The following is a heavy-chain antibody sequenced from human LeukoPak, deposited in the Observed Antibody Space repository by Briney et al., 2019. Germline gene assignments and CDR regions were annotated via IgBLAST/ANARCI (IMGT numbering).Heavy chain of an antibody. D-gene: IGHD3-22*01. CDR1: GITLSNYG. CDR3: AKRGVVIRVILVGFHKEAYYFDS. Sequence: GGSLRLSCAVSGITLSNYGMSWVRQAPGKGLEWVAGISGSGGGTNYADSVKGRFTISRDNPKDTLYLQMNGLRAEDTAVYFCAKRGVVIRVILVGFHKEAYYFDSWGQGALVTVSS. CDR2: ISGSGGGT. J-gene: IGHJ4*02. V-gene: IGHV3-23*01.